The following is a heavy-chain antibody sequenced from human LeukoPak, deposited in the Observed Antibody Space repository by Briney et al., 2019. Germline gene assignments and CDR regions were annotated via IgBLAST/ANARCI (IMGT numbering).Heavy chain of an antibody. CDR3: ARVVPKFGVAGVDY. Sequence: GASVKVSCKASGYTFTGYYMHWVRQAPGQGLEWMGWINPNSGGTNYAQKFQGRVTMTRDTSISTAYMELSRLRSDDTAVYYCARVVPKFGVAGVDYWGQGTLVTVSA. J-gene: IGHJ4*02. D-gene: IGHD3-3*01. CDR1: GYTFTGYY. CDR2: INPNSGGT. V-gene: IGHV1-2*02.